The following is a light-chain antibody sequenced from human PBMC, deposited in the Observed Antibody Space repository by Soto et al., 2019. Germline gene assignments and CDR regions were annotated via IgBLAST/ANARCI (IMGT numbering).Light chain of an antibody. CDR1: RVFSSW. J-gene: IGKJ4*01. V-gene: IGKV1-12*01. Sequence: DVKITRSPSSLPASVGARVTIIGRASRVFSSWLACYQQKPGNAPKLLIYKASTLQSGVPSRFSGSESGTEFTLTISGLQPEDFATYYCQQASTFPFTFGGGTEVRIK. CDR3: QQASTFPFT. CDR2: KAS.